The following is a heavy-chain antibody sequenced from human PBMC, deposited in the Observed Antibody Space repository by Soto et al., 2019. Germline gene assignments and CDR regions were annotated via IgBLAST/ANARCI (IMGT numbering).Heavy chain of an antibody. CDR1: GYTFTSYG. Sequence: ASVKVSCKASGYTFTSYGISWVRQAPGQGLEWMGWISAYNGNTNYAQKLQGRVTMTTDTSTSTSYREPRSLSSDDTAGYYCANLAYGVPFKYWGQGSLVTVSS. CDR3: ANLAYGVPFKY. D-gene: IGHD4-17*01. V-gene: IGHV1-18*01. J-gene: IGHJ4*02. CDR2: ISAYNGNT.